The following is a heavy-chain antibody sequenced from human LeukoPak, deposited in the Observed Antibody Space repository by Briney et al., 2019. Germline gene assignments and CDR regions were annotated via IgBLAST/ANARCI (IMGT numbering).Heavy chain of an antibody. CDR2: ISSSGTTI. J-gene: IGHJ3*02. Sequence: GGSLRLSCAASGFTFSSYEMNWVRQAPGKGLEWVSKISSSGTTIYYADSVKGRFTTSRDNAKTSLYLQLNSLRAEDTAVYYCARTNWGLGGAFDMWGQGTMVTVSS. V-gene: IGHV3-48*03. CDR1: GFTFSSYE. D-gene: IGHD7-27*01. CDR3: ARTNWGLGGAFDM.